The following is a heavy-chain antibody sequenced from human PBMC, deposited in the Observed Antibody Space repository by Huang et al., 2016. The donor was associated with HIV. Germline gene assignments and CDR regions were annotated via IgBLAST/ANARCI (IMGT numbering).Heavy chain of an antibody. CDR3: ARGFSYGHFAF. J-gene: IGHJ4*02. CDR2: INVRGST. CDR1: GGSFRNYY. V-gene: IGHV4-34*01. D-gene: IGHD5-18*01. Sequence: QVQLQQWGAGLLKPSETLSLTCAVYGGSFRNYYWSWLRQSPGKGLEWIGEINVRGSTNYNSSLGSRVTMSVDTSKNQFSLRLKSVTAADTGIYYCARGFSYGHFAFWGQGNLVTVSS.